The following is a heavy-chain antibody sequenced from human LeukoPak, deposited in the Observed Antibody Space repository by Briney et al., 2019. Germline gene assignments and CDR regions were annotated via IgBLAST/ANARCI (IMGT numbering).Heavy chain of an antibody. J-gene: IGHJ3*02. V-gene: IGHV3-21*01. D-gene: IGHD4-17*01. CDR1: GFTFSDFA. CDR3: TRDRNDYGDPDAFDI. CDR2: ITRVSTYI. Sequence: GGSLQLSRAASGFTFSDFAMNWVRQAPGKGLEWVSSITRVSTYIYYAESVQGRFTISRDNHKDLLYLQLNSLRGDDTGIYYCTRDRNDYGDPDAFDIWGQGTAVTVSS.